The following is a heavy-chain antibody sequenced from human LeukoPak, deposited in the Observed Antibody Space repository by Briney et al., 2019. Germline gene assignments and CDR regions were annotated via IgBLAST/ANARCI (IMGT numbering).Heavy chain of an antibody. CDR2: XXLYNGNT. CDR3: ARSKRYSGYDSRGDLDY. D-gene: IGHD5-12*01. Sequence: KXSXYXFXSYGXSWVRRAPGQGVXWMGWXXLYNGNTNYAQKLQGRVTMTTDTSTSTAYMELRSLGSDDTAVYYCARSKRYSGYDSRGDLDYWGQGTLVTVSS. CDR1: XYXFXSYG. V-gene: IGHV1-18*04. J-gene: IGHJ4*02.